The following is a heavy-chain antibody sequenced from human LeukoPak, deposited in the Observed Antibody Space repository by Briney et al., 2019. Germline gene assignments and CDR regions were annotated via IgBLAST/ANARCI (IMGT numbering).Heavy chain of an antibody. D-gene: IGHD3-10*01. CDR3: ARGPITMVRGVLPALYWFDP. J-gene: IGHJ5*02. V-gene: IGHV4-38-2*01. Sequence: PSETLSPTCAVSGYSISSGYYWGWIRQPPGKGLEWIGSMYHSGSTYYNPSLKSRVTISVDTSKNQFSLKLSSVTAADTAVYYCARGPITMVRGVLPALYWFDPWGQGTLVTVSS. CDR1: GYSISSGYY. CDR2: MYHSGST.